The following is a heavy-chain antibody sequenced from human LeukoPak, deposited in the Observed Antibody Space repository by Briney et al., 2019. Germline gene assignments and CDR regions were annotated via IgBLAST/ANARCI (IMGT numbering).Heavy chain of an antibody. CDR3: ARERDNSDYDSSGYYDY. D-gene: IGHD3-22*01. CDR2: IYYSGST. Sequence: SETVSLTCTVSGGSISSYYWSWIRQPPGKGLEWIGYIYYSGSTNYNPSLKSRVTISVDTSKNQFSLKLSSVTAADAAVYYCARERDNSDYDSSGYYDYWGQGTLVTVSS. J-gene: IGHJ4*02. CDR1: GGSISSYY. V-gene: IGHV4-59*01.